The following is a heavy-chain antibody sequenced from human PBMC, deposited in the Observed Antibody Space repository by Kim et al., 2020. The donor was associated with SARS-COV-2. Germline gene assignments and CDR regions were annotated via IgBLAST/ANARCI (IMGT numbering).Heavy chain of an antibody. Sequence: SQTLSLTCSVSGGSIINDNYFWSWIRHHPGKGLEWIGHIHHGGATLYNPSLESRLTMSVDTSENQFSLKLTSLTAADTAVYYCATLRAYETNSYYYFDFWGQGTPVTVSS. CDR3: ATLRAYETNSYYYFDF. J-gene: IGHJ4*02. CDR1: GGSIINDNYF. V-gene: IGHV4-31*03. D-gene: IGHD3-10*01. CDR2: IHHGGAT.